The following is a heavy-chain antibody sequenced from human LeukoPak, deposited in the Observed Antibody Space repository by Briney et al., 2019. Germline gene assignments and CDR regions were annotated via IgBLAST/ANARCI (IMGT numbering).Heavy chain of an antibody. CDR1: GFTFSSFA. V-gene: IGHV3-64D*06. Sequence: GGSLRLSCAAPGFTFSSFAMHWVRQAPGKGLEYVSAISSNGGSTYYADSVKGRFTISRDNSKNTLYLQMSSLRAEDTAVYYCVKVGRVDIVVGWGQGTLVTVSS. J-gene: IGHJ4*02. D-gene: IGHD2-2*01. CDR3: VKVGRVDIVVG. CDR2: ISSNGGST.